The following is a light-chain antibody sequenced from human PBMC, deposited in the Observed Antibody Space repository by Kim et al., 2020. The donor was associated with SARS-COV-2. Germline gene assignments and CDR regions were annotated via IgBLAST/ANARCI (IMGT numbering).Light chain of an antibody. Sequence: DIQMTQSPSSLSAAVGDKVTITCRASETISKYVNWYQQKSGKAPELLISGAASLWSGVPSRFSGIGYGTYFTLSISSLQPEDFATYYCQQSYSLPWTFGPGTKVDIK. CDR2: GAA. V-gene: IGKV1-39*01. CDR1: ETISKY. CDR3: QQSYSLPWT. J-gene: IGKJ1*01.